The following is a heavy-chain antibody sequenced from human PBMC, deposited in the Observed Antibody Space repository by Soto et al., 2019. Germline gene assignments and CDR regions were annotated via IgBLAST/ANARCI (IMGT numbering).Heavy chain of an antibody. Sequence: SETLSLTCTVSGGSISSGDYYRSWIRQPPGKGLEWIGYIYYSGSTYYNPSLKSRVTISVDTSKNQFSLKLSSVTAADTAVYYCARDRYYDSSGSVGYYGIDVWGQGTTVTVSS. J-gene: IGHJ6*02. V-gene: IGHV4-30-4*01. CDR1: GGSISSGDYY. CDR2: IYYSGST. D-gene: IGHD3-22*01. CDR3: ARDRYYDSSGSVGYYGIDV.